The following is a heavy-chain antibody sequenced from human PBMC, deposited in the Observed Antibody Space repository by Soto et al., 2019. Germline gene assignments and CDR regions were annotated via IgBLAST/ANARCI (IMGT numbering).Heavy chain of an antibody. D-gene: IGHD5-12*01. CDR1: GGSISSYY. Sequence: QVQLQESGPGLVKPSETLSLTCTVSGGSISSYYWSWIRQPPGKGLEWIGYIYYSGSTNYNPSLTSRVTISVDTSKNQFSLKLSSVTAADTAVYYCARLLSGGYDFDYWGQGTLVTVSS. J-gene: IGHJ4*02. V-gene: IGHV4-59*08. CDR3: ARLLSGGYDFDY. CDR2: IYYSGST.